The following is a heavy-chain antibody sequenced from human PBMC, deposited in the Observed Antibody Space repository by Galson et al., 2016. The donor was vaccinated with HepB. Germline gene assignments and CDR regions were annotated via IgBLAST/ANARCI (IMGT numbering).Heavy chain of an antibody. CDR1: GGSISSYY. CDR2: IYYSGST. CDR3: AREGSRRGYSYGYYYYYMDV. D-gene: IGHD5-18*01. Sequence: LSLTCTVSGGSISSYYWSWIRQPPGKGLDWIGYIYYSGSTNYNPSLKSRVTISVDTSKNQFSLKLSSVTAADTAVYYCAREGSRRGYSYGYYYYYMDVWGKGTTVTVSS. J-gene: IGHJ6*03. V-gene: IGHV4-59*01.